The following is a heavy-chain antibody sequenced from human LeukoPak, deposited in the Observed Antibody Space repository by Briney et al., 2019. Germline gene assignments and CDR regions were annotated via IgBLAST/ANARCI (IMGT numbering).Heavy chain of an antibody. Sequence: GGSLGLSCVASEFTFSNHWIHWVRQAPGKGLVWVSRIRGDGIVTNYADSVEGRFTVSRDNAKNTVHLQMNSLRDDDTAVYYCARASPADFNLWGRGTLVTVSS. CDR2: IRGDGIVT. CDR3: ARASPADFNL. V-gene: IGHV3-74*01. CDR1: EFTFSNHW. J-gene: IGHJ2*01.